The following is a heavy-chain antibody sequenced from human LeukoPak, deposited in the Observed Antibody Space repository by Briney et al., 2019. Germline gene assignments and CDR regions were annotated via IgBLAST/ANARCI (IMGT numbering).Heavy chain of an antibody. CDR1: GFTFSSYG. J-gene: IGHJ4*02. CDR3: ASDWSLPYSPIDY. V-gene: IGHV3-30*03. D-gene: IGHD6-13*01. Sequence: GGSLRLSCAASGFTFSSYGMHWVRQAPGKGLEWVAVISYDGSNKYYADSVKGRFTISRDNSKNTLYLQMNSLRAEDTVVYYCASDWSLPYSPIDYWGQGTLVTVSS. CDR2: ISYDGSNK.